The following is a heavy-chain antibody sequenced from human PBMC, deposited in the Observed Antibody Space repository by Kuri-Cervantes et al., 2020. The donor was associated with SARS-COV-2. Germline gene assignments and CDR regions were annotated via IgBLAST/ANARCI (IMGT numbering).Heavy chain of an antibody. D-gene: IGHD2-15*01. J-gene: IGHJ4*02. CDR1: GGSFSGYY. CDR2: INHSGST. V-gene: IGHV4-34*01. Sequence: GSLRLSCAVYGGSFSGYYWSWIRQPPGKGLEWIGEINHSGSTNYNPSLKSRVTISVDTSKNQFSLKLSSVTAADTAVYYCARVRCSGGSCYSYYWGQGTLVTVSS. CDR3: ARVRCSGGSCYSYY.